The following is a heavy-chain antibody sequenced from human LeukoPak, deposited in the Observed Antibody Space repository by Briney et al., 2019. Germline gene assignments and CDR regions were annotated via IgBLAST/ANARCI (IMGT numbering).Heavy chain of an antibody. CDR2: MNPNSGNT. CDR3: ATEYSGSYWTFDP. Sequence: ASVKVSCKASGYTFTSYDINWVRQATGQGLEWMGWMNPNSGNTGYAQKFQGRVTMTRNTSISTAYMELSSLRAEDTAVYYCATEYSGSYWTFDPWGQGTLVTVSS. J-gene: IGHJ5*02. CDR1: GYTFTSYD. D-gene: IGHD1-26*01. V-gene: IGHV1-8*01.